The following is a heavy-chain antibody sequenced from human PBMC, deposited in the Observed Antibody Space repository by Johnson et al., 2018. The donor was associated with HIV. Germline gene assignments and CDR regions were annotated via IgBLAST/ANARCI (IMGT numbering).Heavy chain of an antibody. CDR2: IWYDGSNK. D-gene: IGHD1-26*01. J-gene: IGHJ3*02. CDR1: GFTFSSYG. Sequence: QMLLVESGGGVVQPGRSLRLSCAASGFTFSSYGMHWVRQAPGKGLEWVAVIWYDGSNKYYVDSVKGRFTISRDNAKNSLYLQMNSLRAEDTAVYYCARGGGSPGAFDIGGQGTMVTVSS. V-gene: IGHV3-33*01. CDR3: ARGGGSPGAFDI.